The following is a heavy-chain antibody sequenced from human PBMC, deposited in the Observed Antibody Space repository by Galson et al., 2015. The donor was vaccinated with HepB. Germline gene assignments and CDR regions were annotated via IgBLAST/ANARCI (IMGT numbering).Heavy chain of an antibody. Sequence: SVKVSCKASGYTFTSYAMNWVRQAPGQGLEWMGWINTNTGNPTYAQGFTGRFVFSLDTSVSTAYLQISSLKAEDTAVYYCARAVVVVAATALNYYYMDVWGKGTTVTVSS. CDR3: ARAVVVVAATALNYYYMDV. CDR1: GYTFTSYA. J-gene: IGHJ6*03. V-gene: IGHV7-4-1*02. D-gene: IGHD2-15*01. CDR2: INTNTGNP.